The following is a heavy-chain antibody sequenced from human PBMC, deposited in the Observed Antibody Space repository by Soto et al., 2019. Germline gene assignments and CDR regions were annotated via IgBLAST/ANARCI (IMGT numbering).Heavy chain of an antibody. Sequence: PSETLALTCTVSCGSITVNYWGWIRQPPGKGLEGLGYIYSSGSTNYNPALKSRVTISIDTSKSRVSLDVNSVSAADTAVYYCARVGKTSSNDAFDIWGHGTLVTV. CDR2: IYSSGST. J-gene: IGHJ3*02. CDR3: ARVGKTSSNDAFDI. CDR1: CGSITVNY. D-gene: IGHD2-2*01. V-gene: IGHV4-59*01.